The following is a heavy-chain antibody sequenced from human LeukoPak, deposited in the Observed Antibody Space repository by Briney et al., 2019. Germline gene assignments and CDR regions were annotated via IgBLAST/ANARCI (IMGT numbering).Heavy chain of an antibody. Sequence: SVRVSCKASGGTFSSYAISWVRQAPGQGLEWMGRIIPILGIANYAQKFQGRVTITADKSTSTAYMELSSLRSEDAAVYYCARSQVVTAIREEPYFDYWGQGTLVTVSS. V-gene: IGHV1-69*04. J-gene: IGHJ4*02. D-gene: IGHD2-21*02. CDR1: GGTFSSYA. CDR2: IIPILGIA. CDR3: ARSQVVTAIREEPYFDY.